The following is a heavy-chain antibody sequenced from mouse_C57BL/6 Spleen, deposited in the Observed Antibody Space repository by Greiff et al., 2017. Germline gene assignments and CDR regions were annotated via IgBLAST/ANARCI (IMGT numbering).Heavy chain of an antibody. J-gene: IGHJ2*01. CDR1: GYAFSSYW. Sequence: VQLQQSGAELVKPGASVKISCKASGYAFSSYWMNWVKQRPGQGLEWIGQIYPGDGDTNYDGKFKGKATLTADKSSSTAYMQLSSLTSEDSAVYFCARGVREEDFDYWGQGTTLTVSS. CDR3: ARGVREEDFDY. V-gene: IGHV1-80*01. D-gene: IGHD2-1*01. CDR2: IYPGDGDT.